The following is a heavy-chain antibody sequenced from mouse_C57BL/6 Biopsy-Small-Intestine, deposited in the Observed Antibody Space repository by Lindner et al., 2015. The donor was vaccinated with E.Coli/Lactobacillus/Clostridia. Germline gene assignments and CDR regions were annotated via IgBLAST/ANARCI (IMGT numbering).Heavy chain of an antibody. D-gene: IGHD2-4*01. J-gene: IGHJ3*01. CDR2: IDPEDGET. Sequence: QLQEVWGRACEARASVRLSCTASGFNIKDYFMHWVKQRPEQDLEWIGRIDPEDGETKYAPKFQGKATIKTDTSSNTAYLQLGSLTFEDTAVYYCARGDDYLFTYWGQGTLVTVSA. CDR1: GFNIKDYF. CDR3: ARGDDYLFTY. V-gene: IGHV14-2*01.